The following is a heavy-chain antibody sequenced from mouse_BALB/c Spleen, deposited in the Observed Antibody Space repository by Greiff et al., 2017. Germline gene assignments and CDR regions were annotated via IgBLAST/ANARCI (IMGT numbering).Heavy chain of an antibody. CDR1: GFNIKDTY. V-gene: IGHV14-3*02. J-gene: IGHJ2*01. CDR3: ARRAFITTVVDYFDY. CDR2: IDPANGNT. Sequence: DVKLQESGAELVKPGASVKLSCTASGFNIKDTYMHWVKQRPEQGLEWIGRIDPANGNTKYDPKFQGKATITADTSSNTAYLQLSSLTSEDTAVYYCARRAFITTVVDYFDYWGQGTTLTVSS. D-gene: IGHD1-1*01.